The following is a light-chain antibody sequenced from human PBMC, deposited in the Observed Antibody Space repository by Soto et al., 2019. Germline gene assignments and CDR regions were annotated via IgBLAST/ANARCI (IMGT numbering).Light chain of an antibody. V-gene: IGKV3-20*01. J-gene: IGKJ1*01. CDR3: QQYGTTPST. CDR2: GTS. CDR1: QSVSSSY. Sequence: EIVLTQSPGTLSLSPGERATLPCRASQSVSSSYLAWYQHKPGQAPRLLISGTSSRATGIPDRFSGSGAGTDFTLTISRLEPEDFAVYYCQQYGTTPSTFGQGTKVDIK.